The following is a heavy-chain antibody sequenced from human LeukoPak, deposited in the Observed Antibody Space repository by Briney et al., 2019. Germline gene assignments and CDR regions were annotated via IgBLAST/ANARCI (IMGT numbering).Heavy chain of an antibody. D-gene: IGHD2-15*01. V-gene: IGHV1-24*01. CDR1: GYTLTELS. CDR3: ARDQSGSGGPYYYYYYGMDV. Sequence: GASVKVSCKVSGYTLTELSMHWVRQAPGKGLEWMRGFDPEDGETIYAQQFQGRVTMTEDTSTDTAYMELSSLRSEDTAVYHCARDQSGSGGPYYYYYYGMDVWGQGTTVTVSS. J-gene: IGHJ6*02. CDR2: FDPEDGET.